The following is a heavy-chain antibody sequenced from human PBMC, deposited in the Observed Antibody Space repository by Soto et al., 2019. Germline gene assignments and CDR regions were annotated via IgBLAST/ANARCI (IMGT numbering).Heavy chain of an antibody. CDR3: AFWAEDIVATIGGYWFDP. CDR1: GGTFSSYA. J-gene: IGHJ5*02. D-gene: IGHD5-12*01. Sequence: QVQLVQSGAEVKKPGSSVKVSCKASGGTFSSYAISWVRQAPGQGLEWMGGIIPIFGTANYAQKFQGRVTITADESTSTAYMELSSLRSEDTAVYYCAFWAEDIVATIGGYWFDPWGQGTLVTVSS. V-gene: IGHV1-69*01. CDR2: IIPIFGTA.